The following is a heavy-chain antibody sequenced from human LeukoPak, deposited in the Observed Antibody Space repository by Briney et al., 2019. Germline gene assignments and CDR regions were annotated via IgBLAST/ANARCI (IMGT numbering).Heavy chain of an antibody. V-gene: IGHV3-9*01. CDR3: AKDMGYDGSGYYSYFDY. CDR1: GFTFDDYA. Sequence: GGSLRLSCAASGFTFDDYAMHWVRQAPGKGLEWVSGISWNSGSIGYADSVKGRFTISRDNAKNSLYLQMNSLRAEDTALYYCAKDMGYDGSGYYSYFDYWGQGTLVTVSS. CDR2: ISWNSGSI. D-gene: IGHD3-22*01. J-gene: IGHJ4*02.